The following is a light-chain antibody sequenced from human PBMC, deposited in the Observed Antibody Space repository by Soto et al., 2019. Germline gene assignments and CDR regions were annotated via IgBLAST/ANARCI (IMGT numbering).Light chain of an antibody. CDR1: SSDVGGYNY. J-gene: IGLJ1*01. CDR2: EVT. V-gene: IGLV2-11*01. Sequence: QSALTQPRSVSGSPGQSVTISCTGTSSDVGGYNYVSWYQQHPGKAPKVMIYEVTNRPSGVSTRFSSSKSGNTASLTISGVQAEDEAEYYCCSFTTGNTAYVFGTGTKVTVL. CDR3: CSFTTGNTAYV.